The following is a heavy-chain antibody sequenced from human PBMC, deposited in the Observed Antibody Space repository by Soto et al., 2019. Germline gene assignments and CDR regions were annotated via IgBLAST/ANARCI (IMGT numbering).Heavy chain of an antibody. CDR1: GYTFTSYG. CDR2: ISGYNGNT. Sequence: QVQLVQSGAEVKKPGASVKVSCKASGYTFTSYGICWVRQAPGQGLEWMGWISGYNGNTNYAQNLQGRVTMTTDTSTSTVYMEPRSLRSDDTAVYYCARRWSSTRCLDLWGRGPLVIVSS. CDR3: ARRWSSTRCLDL. D-gene: IGHD2-2*01. V-gene: IGHV1-18*01. J-gene: IGHJ2*01.